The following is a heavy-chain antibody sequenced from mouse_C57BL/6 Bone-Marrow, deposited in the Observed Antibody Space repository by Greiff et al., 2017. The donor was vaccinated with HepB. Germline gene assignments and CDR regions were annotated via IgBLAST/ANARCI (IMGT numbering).Heavy chain of an antibody. D-gene: IGHD1-1*01. CDR2: IYPGSGST. J-gene: IGHJ2*01. CDR3: ATLYYGSRYFDY. Sequence: QVQLQQPGAELVKPGASVKMSCKASGYTFTSYWITWVKQRPGQGLEWIGDIYPGSGSTNYNEKFKSKATRTVDTSSSTAYMQLSSLTSEDSAVYYCATLYYGSRYFDYWGQGTTLTVSS. CDR1: GYTFTSYW. V-gene: IGHV1-55*01.